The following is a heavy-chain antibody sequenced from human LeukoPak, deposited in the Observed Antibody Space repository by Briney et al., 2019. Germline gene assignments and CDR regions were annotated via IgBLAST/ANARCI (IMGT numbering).Heavy chain of an antibody. J-gene: IGHJ4*02. CDR3: ARVKPRYDILTGYAFDY. CDR2: IYYSGST. Sequence: PSETLSLTCTVSGGSISSYYWSWIRQPPGKGLEWIGYIYYSGSTNYNPSLKSRVTISVDTSKNQFSLKLSSVTTADTAVYYCARVKPRYDILTGYAFDYWGQGTLVTVSS. V-gene: IGHV4-59*01. CDR1: GGSISSYY. D-gene: IGHD3-9*01.